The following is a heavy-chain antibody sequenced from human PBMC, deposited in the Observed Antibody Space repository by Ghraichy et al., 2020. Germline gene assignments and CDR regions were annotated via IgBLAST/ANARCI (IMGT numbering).Heavy chain of an antibody. Sequence: GGSLRLSCAASGFTFSSYSMNWVRQAPGKGLEWVSSISSSSSYIYYADSVKGRFTISRDNAKNSVYLQMNSLRAEDTAVYYCAKGDGYSSGWLDYWGQGTLVTVSS. CDR3: AKGDGYSSGWLDY. D-gene: IGHD6-19*01. V-gene: IGHV3-21*01. J-gene: IGHJ4*02. CDR2: ISSSSSYI. CDR1: GFTFSSYS.